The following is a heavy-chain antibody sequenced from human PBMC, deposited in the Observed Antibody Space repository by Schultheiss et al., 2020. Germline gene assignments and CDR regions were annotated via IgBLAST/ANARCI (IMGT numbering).Heavy chain of an antibody. Sequence: ASVKVSCKASGYTFTSYAISWVRQAPGRGLEWVGRINPNSGGTNYAQKLQGRVTMTTDTSTSTAYMELRSLRSDDTAVYYCARDSIYYYDSSGTLWYWGQGTLVTVSS. D-gene: IGHD3-22*01. V-gene: IGHV1-18*01. J-gene: IGHJ4*02. CDR2: INPNSGGT. CDR3: ARDSIYYYDSSGTLWY. CDR1: GYTFTSYA.